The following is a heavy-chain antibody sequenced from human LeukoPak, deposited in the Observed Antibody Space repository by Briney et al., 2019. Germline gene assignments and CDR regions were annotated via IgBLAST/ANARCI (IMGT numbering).Heavy chain of an antibody. CDR1: GFIFNNYA. CDR2: ISWNSGTI. D-gene: IGHD6-19*01. J-gene: IGHJ4*02. Sequence: GRSLRLSCAGSGFIFNNYAMHWVRHPPGKGLEWVSGISWNSGTIDYADSVRGRFTISRDNAKNSLYLQMDSLRVEDTAFYYCAKDNRRHYTSGPNPDSLHWGQGALITVSS. V-gene: IGHV3-9*01. CDR3: AKDNRRHYTSGPNPDSLH.